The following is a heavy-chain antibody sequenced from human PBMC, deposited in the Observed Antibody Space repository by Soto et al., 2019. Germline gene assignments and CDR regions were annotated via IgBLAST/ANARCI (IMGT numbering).Heavy chain of an antibody. V-gene: IGHV6-1*01. Sequence: TLSLTGAISGDSVSSNSAAWNWIRQSPSRGLEWLRRTYYRSKWYNDYAVSVKSRITINPDTSKNQFSLQLNSVTPEDTAVYYCARDVVAVAGTYYYYYGMDVWGQGTTVTVSS. CDR3: ARDVVAVAGTYYYYYGMDV. D-gene: IGHD6-19*01. CDR2: TYYRSKWYN. J-gene: IGHJ6*02. CDR1: GDSVSSNSAA.